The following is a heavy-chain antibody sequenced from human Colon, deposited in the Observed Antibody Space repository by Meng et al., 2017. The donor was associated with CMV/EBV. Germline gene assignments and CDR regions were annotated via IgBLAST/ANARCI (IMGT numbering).Heavy chain of an antibody. CDR3: TTLGYDFWKGSYVMFDH. D-gene: IGHD3-3*01. J-gene: IGHJ4*02. Sequence: FNNAWMSWVRQDPGKVLESVGRIKSKNDGGTIDYAAPVKGRITISRDDSQNILYLHMNSLKSEDTAVYYCTTLGYDFWKGSYVMFDHWGQGTLVTVSS. V-gene: IGHV3-15*01. CDR1: FNNAW. CDR2: IKSKNDGGTI.